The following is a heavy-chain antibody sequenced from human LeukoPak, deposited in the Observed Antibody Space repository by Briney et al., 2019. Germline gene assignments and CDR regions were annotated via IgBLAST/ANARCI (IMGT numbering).Heavy chain of an antibody. CDR1: GGSISSSSYY. J-gene: IGHJ5*02. Sequence: SETLSLTCTVSGGSISSSSYYWGWIRQPPGKGLEWIGSIYYSGRTYYNPSLKSRVTISVDTSKNQISLKLSSVTAADTAVYYCARLPQFDPWGQGTLVTVSS. CDR2: IYYSGRT. V-gene: IGHV4-39*01. CDR3: ARLPQFDP.